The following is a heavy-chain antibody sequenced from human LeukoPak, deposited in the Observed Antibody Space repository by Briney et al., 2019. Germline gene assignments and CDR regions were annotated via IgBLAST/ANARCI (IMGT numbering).Heavy chain of an antibody. Sequence: ASVKVSCKASGYTLTGYYMHWVRQAPGQGLEWMGWINPNSGGTNYAQKFQGRVTMTRDTSISTAYMELSRLRSDDTAVYYCARECSGGSCWGYWGQGTLVTVSS. D-gene: IGHD2-15*01. CDR3: ARECSGGSCWGY. CDR2: INPNSGGT. V-gene: IGHV1-2*02. J-gene: IGHJ4*02. CDR1: GYTLTGYY.